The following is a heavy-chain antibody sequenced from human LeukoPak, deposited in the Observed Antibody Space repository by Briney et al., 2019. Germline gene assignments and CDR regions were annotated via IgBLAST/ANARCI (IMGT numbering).Heavy chain of an antibody. J-gene: IGHJ4*02. CDR3: AREYY. Sequence: PGGSLRLSCAASGFTFRSYAMNWVRQAPGKGLEWVSAISAGGDTTLYADSVKGRFTISRDNAKNSLYLQMNSLRAEDTAVYYCAREYYWGQGTLVTVSS. V-gene: IGHV3-21*01. CDR1: GFTFRSYA. CDR2: ISAGGDTT.